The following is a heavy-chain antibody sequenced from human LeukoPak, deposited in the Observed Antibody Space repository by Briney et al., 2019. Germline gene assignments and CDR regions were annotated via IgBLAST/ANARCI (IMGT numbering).Heavy chain of an antibody. V-gene: IGHV4-39*07. CDR3: AREDYDILTGYFVSFDY. CDR2: VYYSGST. D-gene: IGHD3-9*01. J-gene: IGHJ4*02. Sequence: NPSETLSLTCTVSGGSISSSSYYWGWIRQPPGKGLEWIGSVYYSGSTYYNPSLKSRVTISVDTSKNQFSLKLSSVTAAGTAVYYCAREDYDILTGYFVSFDYWGQGTLVTVSS. CDR1: GGSISSSSYY.